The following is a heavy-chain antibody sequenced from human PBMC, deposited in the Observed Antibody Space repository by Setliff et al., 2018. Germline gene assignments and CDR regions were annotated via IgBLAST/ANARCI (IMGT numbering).Heavy chain of an antibody. D-gene: IGHD3-22*01. CDR1: GASFSGTY. CDR2: INHSGSP. CDR3: RVWVDMIEVDS. Sequence: SETLSLTCAVYGASFSGTYCSWIRQSPGKGLEWIGEINHTGSPSWIGEINHSGSPNYNPSLKSRVTMSVDTSKNQFSLKLTSVTAADTAVYYCRVWVDMIEVDSWAQGTLVTVSS. V-gene: IGHV4-34*01. J-gene: IGHJ4*02.